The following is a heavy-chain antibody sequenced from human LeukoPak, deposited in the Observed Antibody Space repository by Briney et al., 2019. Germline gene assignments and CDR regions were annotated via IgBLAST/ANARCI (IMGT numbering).Heavy chain of an antibody. J-gene: IGHJ3*02. D-gene: IGHD3-9*01. Sequence: GGSLRLSCEASGFTFGDYWMTWVRQAPGKGLEGVANIKQDGSENHYVDSVKGRFTISRDNAKSSLYLQMNSLRAEDTAVYYCATYWRHFDWLLSDIWGLGTMVTVSS. CDR2: IKQDGSEN. CDR3: ATYWRHFDWLLSDI. V-gene: IGHV3-7*05. CDR1: GFTFGDYW.